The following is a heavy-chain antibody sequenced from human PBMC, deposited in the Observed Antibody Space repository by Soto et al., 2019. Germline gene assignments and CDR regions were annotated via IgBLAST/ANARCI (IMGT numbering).Heavy chain of an antibody. J-gene: IGHJ4*02. D-gene: IGHD5-18*01. Sequence: PSETLSLTCTVSGGSISSYYWSWIRQPPGKGLEWIGYIYYSGSTNYNPSLKSRVTISVDTSKNQFSLKLSSVTAADTAVYYCARGQDPAMVDYWGQGTLVTVSS. CDR2: IYYSGST. V-gene: IGHV4-59*12. CDR1: GGSISSYY. CDR3: ARGQDPAMVDY.